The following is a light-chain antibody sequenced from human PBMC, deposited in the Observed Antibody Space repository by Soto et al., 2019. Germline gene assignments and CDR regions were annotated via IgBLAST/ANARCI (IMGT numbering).Light chain of an antibody. CDR2: DVS. CDR1: SSDVGGYNY. J-gene: IGLJ2*01. V-gene: IGLV2-14*03. Sequence: QSALTQPASVSGSPGQSITISCTGSSSDVGGYNYVSWYQHHPGKAPKLIIYDVSHRPSGFSNRFSASKSGNTASLTISGLRAEDEADYYCTSYTSSDTLLFGGGTKLTVL. CDR3: TSYTSSDTLL.